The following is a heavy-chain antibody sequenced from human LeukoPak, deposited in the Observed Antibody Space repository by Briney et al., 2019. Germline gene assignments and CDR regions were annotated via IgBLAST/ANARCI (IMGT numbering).Heavy chain of an antibody. CDR3: AKGGVVLRFLEWFDY. J-gene: IGHJ4*02. D-gene: IGHD3-3*01. Sequence: PGRSLRLSCAASGFTFDDYAMHWVRHAPGKGLEWVSGISWNSGSIGYVDSVKGRFTISRDNAKNSLYLQMNSLRAEDTALYYCAKGGVVLRFLEWFDYWGQGTLVTVSS. CDR1: GFTFDDYA. V-gene: IGHV3-9*01. CDR2: ISWNSGSI.